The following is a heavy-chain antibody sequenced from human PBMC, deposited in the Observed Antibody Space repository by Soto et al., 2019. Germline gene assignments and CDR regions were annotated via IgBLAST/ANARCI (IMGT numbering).Heavy chain of an antibody. J-gene: IGHJ4*02. V-gene: IGHV3-30-3*01. CDR2: ISYDGSNK. CDR1: GFTFSSYA. CDR3: ASSSIGQCLFTDY. Sequence: QVQLVESGGGVVQPGRSLRLSCAASGFTFSSYAMHWVRQAPGKGLEWVAVISYDGSNKYYADSVKGRFTIARDNSKNTLYLQMNSLRAEDTAVYYCASSSIGQCLFTDYWGQGTLVTVSS. D-gene: IGHD6-19*01.